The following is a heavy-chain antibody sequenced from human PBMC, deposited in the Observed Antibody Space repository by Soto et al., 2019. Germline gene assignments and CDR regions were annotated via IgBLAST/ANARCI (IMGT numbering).Heavy chain of an antibody. CDR1: GGSISSGGYY. Sequence: QVQLQESGPGLVKPSQTLSLTCTVSGGSISSGGYYWSWIRQHPGKGLEWIGYIYYSGSTYYNPSLKSRVTISVDTSKNQCPLKLSSVTAADTAVYYCARVLMVAATYYYYYIDVWGKGTTVTVSS. J-gene: IGHJ6*03. CDR3: ARVLMVAATYYYYYIDV. V-gene: IGHV4-31*03. CDR2: IYYSGST. D-gene: IGHD2-15*01.